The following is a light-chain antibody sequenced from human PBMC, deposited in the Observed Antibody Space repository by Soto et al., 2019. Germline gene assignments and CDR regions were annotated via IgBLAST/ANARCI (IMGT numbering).Light chain of an antibody. V-gene: IGKV3-20*01. Sequence: EIVLTQSPGTLSLSPGERATLSFRASQSVSSSSLAWYQQMPGQAPRLLIYGASSRATGIPDRFSGSGSGTDFTLTISRLEPEDFAVYYCQQYGSSQWTFGQGTKVDIK. CDR1: QSVSSSS. CDR3: QQYGSSQWT. CDR2: GAS. J-gene: IGKJ1*01.